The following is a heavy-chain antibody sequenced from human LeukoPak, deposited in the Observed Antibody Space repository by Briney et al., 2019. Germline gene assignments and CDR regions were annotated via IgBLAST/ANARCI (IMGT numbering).Heavy chain of an antibody. J-gene: IGHJ5*02. Sequence: GGSVKVSCKASGYTFTSYGISWVRQAPGQGLEWMGWINPYNGNTKYPQKFQGRVTMTTDASTSTAYMELRSLRSDDTAVYYCARGGVGYYGSGSYLSWFDPWGQGTLVTVSS. D-gene: IGHD3-10*01. CDR1: GYTFTSYG. CDR2: INPYNGNT. V-gene: IGHV1-18*01. CDR3: ARGGVGYYGSGSYLSWFDP.